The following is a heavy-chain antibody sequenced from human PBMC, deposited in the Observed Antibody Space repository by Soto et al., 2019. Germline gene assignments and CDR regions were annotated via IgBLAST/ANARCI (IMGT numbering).Heavy chain of an antibody. CDR3: AADTYYYDSSGYYPSDY. CDR1: GYTFTSNS. D-gene: IGHD3-22*01. Sequence: GASVKVSCKASGYTFTSNSIGWVRQAPGQGLEWIGWIVVGSGNTNYAQKFQERVTITRDMSTSTAYMELSSLRSEDTAVYYCAADTYYYDSSGYYPSDYWGQGTLVTVSS. V-gene: IGHV1-58*02. J-gene: IGHJ4*02. CDR2: IVVGSGNT.